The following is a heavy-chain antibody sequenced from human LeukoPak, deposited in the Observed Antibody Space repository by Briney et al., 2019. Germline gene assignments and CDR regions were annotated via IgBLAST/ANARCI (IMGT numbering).Heavy chain of an antibody. CDR3: ARGHLGSWYFDL. Sequence: SVKVSCKASGGTFSSYAISWVRQAPGQGLEWMGRIIPILGIANYAQKFQSRVTITADKSTSTAYMELSSLRSEDTAVYYCARGHLGSWYFDLWGRGTLVTVSS. CDR1: GGTFSSYA. CDR2: IIPILGIA. V-gene: IGHV1-69*04. J-gene: IGHJ2*01.